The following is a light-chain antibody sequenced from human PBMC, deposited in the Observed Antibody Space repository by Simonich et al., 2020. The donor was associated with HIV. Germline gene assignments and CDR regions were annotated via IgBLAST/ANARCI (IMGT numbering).Light chain of an antibody. CDR1: QSVSSN. CDR3: QQYNNWPPMT. V-gene: IGKV3-15*01. CDR2: GAS. Sequence: EIVMTQSPATLSVSHGERATLSGRASQSVSSNLAWYQQKPGQAPRILIYGASTRATGIPARFSGSGSGTEFTLTIRSMQSEDFAVYYCQQYNNWPPMTFGGGTKVEIK. J-gene: IGKJ4*01.